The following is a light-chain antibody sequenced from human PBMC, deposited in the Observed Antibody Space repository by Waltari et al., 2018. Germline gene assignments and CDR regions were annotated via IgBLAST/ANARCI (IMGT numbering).Light chain of an antibody. CDR1: QSVSSY. V-gene: IGKV3-11*01. J-gene: IGKJ4*01. CDR2: DAS. CDR3: QQRSNWPALT. Sequence: EIVLPQSPATLSLSTGDRATLSCRASQSVSSYLAWYQQKPGQAPRLLIYDASNRATGIPARFSGSGSGTDFTLTISSLEPEDFAVYYCQQRSNWPALTFGGGTKVEIK.